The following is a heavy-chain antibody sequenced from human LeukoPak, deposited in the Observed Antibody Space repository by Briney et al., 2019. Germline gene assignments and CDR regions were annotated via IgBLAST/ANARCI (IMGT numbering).Heavy chain of an antibody. Sequence: GASVKVSCKASGYTFTSYDINWVRQATGQGLEWMGWMNPNSGDTGYPQKFQGRVAITADESTSTAYMELSSLRSEDTAVYYCARDAMLFLEWSTNTLNWFDPWGQGTLVTVSS. J-gene: IGHJ5*02. CDR1: GYTFTSYD. V-gene: IGHV1-8*01. D-gene: IGHD3-3*01. CDR3: ARDAMLFLEWSTNTLNWFDP. CDR2: MNPNSGDT.